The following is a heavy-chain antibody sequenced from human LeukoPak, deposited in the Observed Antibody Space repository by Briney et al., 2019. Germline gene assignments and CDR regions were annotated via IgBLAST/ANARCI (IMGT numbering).Heavy chain of an antibody. D-gene: IGHD2/OR15-2a*01. CDR2: IYYSGST. V-gene: IGHV4-59*01. Sequence: SETLSLTCTVSGGSISSYYWSWIRHPPGKGLEWIGYIYYSGSTNYNRSLKSRVTISVDTSKNQFSLKLSSVTAADTAVYYCARVAFYHGMDVWGQGTTVTVSS. J-gene: IGHJ6*02. CDR1: GGSISSYY. CDR3: ARVAFYHGMDV.